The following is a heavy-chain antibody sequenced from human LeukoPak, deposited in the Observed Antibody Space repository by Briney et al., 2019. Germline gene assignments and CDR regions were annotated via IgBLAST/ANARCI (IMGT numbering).Heavy chain of an antibody. Sequence: GGSLRLSCAASGFTFSSYEMNWVRQAPGKGLEWVSAISGSGGSTYYADSVKGRFTISRDNSKNTLYLQMNSLRAEDTAVYYCAKLREYSSSDYWGQGTLVTVSS. J-gene: IGHJ4*02. V-gene: IGHV3-23*01. D-gene: IGHD6-6*01. CDR1: GFTFSSYE. CDR2: ISGSGGST. CDR3: AKLREYSSSDY.